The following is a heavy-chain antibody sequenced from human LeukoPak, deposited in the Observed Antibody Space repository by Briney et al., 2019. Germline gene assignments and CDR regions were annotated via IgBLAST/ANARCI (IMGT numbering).Heavy chain of an antibody. CDR3: RSVGATLPVDY. V-gene: IGHV3-15*01. CDR1: GFTFSNAW. D-gene: IGHD1-26*01. CDR2: IKGKTDGGTT. J-gene: IGHJ4*02. Sequence: PGGSLRLSCAASGFTFSNAWISWVRQAPGKGLEWVGRIKGKTDGGTTDYAAPVKGRFTISRDDSKNTLYLQMNSLKTEDTAVYYCRSVGATLPVDYWGQGTLVTVSS.